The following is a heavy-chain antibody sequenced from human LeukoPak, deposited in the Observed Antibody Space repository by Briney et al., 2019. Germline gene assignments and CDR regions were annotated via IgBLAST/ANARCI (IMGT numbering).Heavy chain of an antibody. CDR1: GGSFSGYY. CDR3: ARGYCSSTSCYGLGNWFDP. D-gene: IGHD2-2*01. V-gene: IGHV4-34*01. CDR2: INHSGST. Sequence: PSETLSLTCAVYGGSFSGYYWSWIRQPPRKGLEWIGEINHSGSTNYNPSLKSRVTISVDTSKNQFSLKLSSVTAADTAVYYCARGYCSSTSCYGLGNWFDPWGQGTLVTVSS. J-gene: IGHJ5*02.